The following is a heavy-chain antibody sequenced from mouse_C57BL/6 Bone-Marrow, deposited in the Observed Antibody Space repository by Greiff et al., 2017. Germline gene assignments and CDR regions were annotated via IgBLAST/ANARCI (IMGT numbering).Heavy chain of an antibody. J-gene: IGHJ2*01. CDR3: SRAYCYGSVDY. V-gene: IGHV1-69*01. D-gene: IGHD1-1*01. Sequence: VQLQQPGAELVMPGASVKLSCKASGYTFTSYWMHWVKQRPGQGLEWIGEIDPSDSYTNYNQKFKGKSTLTVDKSSSTAYMQLSSLTAEDSAVYDCSRAYCYGSVDYWGQGTTLTVSS. CDR1: GYTFTSYW. CDR2: IDPSDSYT.